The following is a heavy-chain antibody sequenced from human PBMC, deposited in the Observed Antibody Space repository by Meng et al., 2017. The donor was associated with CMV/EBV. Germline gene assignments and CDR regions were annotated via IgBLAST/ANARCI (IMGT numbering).Heavy chain of an antibody. J-gene: IGHJ6*02. CDR1: GFTFSSYA. Sequence: GESLKISCAASGFTFSSYAMHWVRQAPGKGLEYVSAISSNGGSTYYADSVKGRFTISRDKSKNTLYLQMGSLRAEDMAVYYCARSVGELPVYYYGMDVWGQGTTVTVSS. CDR3: ARSVGELPVYYYGMDV. CDR2: ISSNGGST. V-gene: IGHV3-64*02. D-gene: IGHD1-26*01.